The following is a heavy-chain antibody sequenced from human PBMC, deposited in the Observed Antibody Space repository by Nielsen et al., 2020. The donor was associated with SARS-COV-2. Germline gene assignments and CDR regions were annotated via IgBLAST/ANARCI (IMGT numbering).Heavy chain of an antibody. D-gene: IGHD7-27*01. CDR2: IFYSGII. CDR1: GDSIRSNGFY. CDR3: ATRTGGALYDAFDI. Sequence: SETLSLTCTVSGDSIRSNGFYWGWIRQPPGKGLEWIGSIFYSGIINYNPSLKSRVIISVDRSMTQFSLKLRSVTAADTAVYYCATRTGGALYDAFDIWGQGTMVTVSS. V-gene: IGHV4-39*07. J-gene: IGHJ3*02.